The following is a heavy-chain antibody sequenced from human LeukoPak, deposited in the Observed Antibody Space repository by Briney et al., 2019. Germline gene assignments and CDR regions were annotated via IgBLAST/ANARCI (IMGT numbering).Heavy chain of an antibody. V-gene: IGHV3-11*01. CDR1: GSTFSDYY. D-gene: IGHD4-17*01. J-gene: IGHJ6*02. CDR2: VSDSGRTR. Sequence: GGSLRLSCAVSGSTFSDYYMTWIRQAPGKGLEWISDVSDSGRTRDYADSVKGRFTVSRDNARNSLYLQMNSLRADDTAVYYCARTLYDYDYAYYYGMDVWGQGTTVTVSS. CDR3: ARTLYDYDYAYYYGMDV.